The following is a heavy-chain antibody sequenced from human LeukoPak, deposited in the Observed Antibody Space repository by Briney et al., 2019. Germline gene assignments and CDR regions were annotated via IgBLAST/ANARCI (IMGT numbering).Heavy chain of an antibody. D-gene: IGHD6-13*01. CDR1: GGSVSSYY. CDR3: ARYSGIHSYFDS. V-gene: IGHV4-59*08. CDR2: IYYSGIT. J-gene: IGHJ4*02. Sequence: SETLSLTCTVSGGSVSSYYWNWIRQPPGKGLEWIGYIYYSGITNYNPSLKSRVTMSVDTSKNQFSLKLTSVTVADTAVYYCARYSGIHSYFDSWGQGAPVIVSS.